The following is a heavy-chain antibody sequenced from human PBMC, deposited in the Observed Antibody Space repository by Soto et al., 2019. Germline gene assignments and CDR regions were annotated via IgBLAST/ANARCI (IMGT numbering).Heavy chain of an antibody. CDR2: IRTEPNNYAT. V-gene: IGHV3-73*01. CDR1: GFSFSAST. D-gene: IGHD3-16*01. Sequence: EVQLVESGGGLVQPGRSLLLSCAASGFSFSASTIHWVRQVSGKGLEWVGRIRTEPNNYATGYAASVKGRFTISRDDSKNTAFLQMISLKTEDTAVYYCAGSSVAGGDYFSDLWGRGTLISVSS. J-gene: IGHJ2*01. CDR3: AGSSVAGGDYFSDL.